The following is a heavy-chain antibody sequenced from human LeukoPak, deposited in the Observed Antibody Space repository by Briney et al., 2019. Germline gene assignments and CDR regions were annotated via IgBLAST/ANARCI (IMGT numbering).Heavy chain of an antibody. CDR3: ARVPWTAPAY. V-gene: IGHV3-7*05. Sequence: GGSLRLSCAASGFAFSNPWMKWVRQAPGKGLEWVATIKQYGSENYYVDSVKGRFTISRDNAKNSLFLQMSSLRAEDTAIYYCARVPWTAPAYWGQGTLVTVSS. J-gene: IGHJ4*02. D-gene: IGHD1-1*01. CDR1: GFAFSNPW. CDR2: IKQYGSEN.